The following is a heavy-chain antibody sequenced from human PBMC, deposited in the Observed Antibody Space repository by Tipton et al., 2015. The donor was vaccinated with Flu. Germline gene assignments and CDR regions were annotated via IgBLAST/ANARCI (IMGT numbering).Heavy chain of an antibody. Sequence: TLSLTCSVSGVSIRGGTYYWSWIRQPAGKGLEWIGRVYTSGSTNYNPSLKSRVTMSVDTSKNQFSLRLSSVTAADTAVYYCARDMVNTKGGIAVAYDYWGQGILVTVSS. CDR1: GVSIRGGTYY. J-gene: IGHJ4*02. V-gene: IGHV4-61*02. CDR3: ARDMVNTKGGIAVAYDY. D-gene: IGHD6-19*01. CDR2: VYTSGST.